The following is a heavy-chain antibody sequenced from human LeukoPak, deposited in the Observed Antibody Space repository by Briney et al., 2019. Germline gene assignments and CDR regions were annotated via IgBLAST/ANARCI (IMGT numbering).Heavy chain of an antibody. CDR1: GGSFSGYY. J-gene: IGHJ4*02. Sequence: NPSETLSLTCAVYGGSFSGYYWSWIRQPPGKGLEWIGEINHSGSTNYNPSLKSRVTISVDTSKNQFSLKLSSVTAAETAVYYCARVSPRGELPRDYWGQGTLVTVSS. V-gene: IGHV4-34*01. D-gene: IGHD1-26*01. CDR3: ARVSPRGELPRDY. CDR2: INHSGST.